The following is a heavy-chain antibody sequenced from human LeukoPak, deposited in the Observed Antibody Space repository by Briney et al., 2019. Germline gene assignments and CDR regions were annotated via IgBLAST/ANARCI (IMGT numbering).Heavy chain of an antibody. CDR3: ASVAYDSSGYYRIDY. CDR1: GGSFSGYY. V-gene: IGHV4-34*01. D-gene: IGHD3-22*01. CDR2: INHSGST. Sequence: PSETLSLTCAVYGGSFSGYYWSWIRQPPGKGLEWIGEINHSGSTNYNPSLKSRVTISVDTSKNQFSLKLSSVTAADTAVYYCASVAYDSSGYYRIDYWGQGTLVTVSS. J-gene: IGHJ4*02.